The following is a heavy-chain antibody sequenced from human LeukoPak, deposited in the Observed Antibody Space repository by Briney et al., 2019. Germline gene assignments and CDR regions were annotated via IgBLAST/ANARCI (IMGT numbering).Heavy chain of an antibody. CDR1: CASISSYY. D-gene: IGHD2-2*02. Sequence: PSETLSLTCTVSCASISSYYWSWIRQPPGRGLEWIGYIYYSGSTNYNPSLKSRVTISVVTSKNQFSLKLSSVTTADTAVYYCARGIVVVPAAIRRWWFDPWGQGTLVTVSS. J-gene: IGHJ5*02. V-gene: IGHV4-59*01. CDR2: IYYSGST. CDR3: ARGIVVVPAAIRRWWFDP.